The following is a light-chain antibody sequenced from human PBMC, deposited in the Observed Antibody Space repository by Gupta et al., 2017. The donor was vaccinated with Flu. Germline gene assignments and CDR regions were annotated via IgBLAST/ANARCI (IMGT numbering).Light chain of an antibody. V-gene: IGKV1-39*01. Sequence: RVTITCRASQSIRNYLNWYQQKPGKAPKLLIYDASSLHSGVPSRFSGSGSGTDFTLTISSLQPDDFATYYCQHTYSPPQAMTFGQGTRLEI. CDR1: QSIRNY. CDR2: DAS. J-gene: IGKJ5*01. CDR3: QHTYSPPQAMT.